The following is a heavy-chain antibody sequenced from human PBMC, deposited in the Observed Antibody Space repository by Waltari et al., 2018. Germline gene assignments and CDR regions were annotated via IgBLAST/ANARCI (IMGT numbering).Heavy chain of an antibody. Sequence: EVQLAGSGGGLVKPGGSLRLSCAASGFTFSSYTMNWVRQAPGKGLGGVPSIRGGSSYTYYADSVKGRFTISRDNVKNSLYLQMNSLRAEDTAVYYCAREWGVMIGTAAFYFDYWAQGTLVTVSS. CDR3: AREWGVMIGTAAFYFDY. CDR2: IRGGSSYT. V-gene: IGHV3-21*01. J-gene: IGHJ4*02. CDR1: GFTFSSYT. D-gene: IGHD3-22*01.